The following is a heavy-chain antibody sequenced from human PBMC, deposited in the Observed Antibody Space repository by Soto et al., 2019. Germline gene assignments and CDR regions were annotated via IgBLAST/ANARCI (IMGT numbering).Heavy chain of an antibody. V-gene: IGHV4-30-2*01. Sequence: PSETLSLTCAVSGGSISSGGYSWSWIRQPPGKGLEWIGYIYHSGSTYYNPSLKSRVTISVVRSKNQFSLKLSSVTAADTAVYYCAREVGTPFDYWGQGTLVTVSS. CDR2: IYHSGST. D-gene: IGHD1-7*01. CDR3: AREVGTPFDY. J-gene: IGHJ4*02. CDR1: GGSISSGGYS.